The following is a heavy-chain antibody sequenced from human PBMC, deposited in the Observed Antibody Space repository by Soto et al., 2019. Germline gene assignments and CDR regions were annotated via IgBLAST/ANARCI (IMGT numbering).Heavy chain of an antibody. Sequence: AASVNGSCKASGDTYTRHSMNWVCQAPGQRREWRGWYNPDNGSTISSAKFRDRGIITRGTSASTAYMDLSSLIPKDTAVDYCTRDIATGKLEPWCQGTLV. CDR1: GDTYTRHS. J-gene: IGHJ5*02. V-gene: IGHV1-3*01. D-gene: IGHD2-15*01. CDR2: YNPDNGST. CDR3: TRDIATGKLEP.